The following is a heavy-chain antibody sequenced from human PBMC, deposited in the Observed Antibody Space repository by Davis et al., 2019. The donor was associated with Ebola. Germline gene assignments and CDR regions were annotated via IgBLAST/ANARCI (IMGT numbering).Heavy chain of an antibody. CDR1: GFTFSSYG. J-gene: IGHJ4*02. CDR3: AKMSGRVVVVTYYFDY. Sequence: GESLKISCAASGFTFSSYGMHWVRQAPGKGLEWVAVIWYDGSNKYYADSVKGRFTISRDNSKNTLYLQMNSLRAEDTAVYYCAKMSGRVVVVTYYFDYWGQGTLVTVSS. V-gene: IGHV3-33*06. CDR2: IWYDGSNK. D-gene: IGHD2-15*01.